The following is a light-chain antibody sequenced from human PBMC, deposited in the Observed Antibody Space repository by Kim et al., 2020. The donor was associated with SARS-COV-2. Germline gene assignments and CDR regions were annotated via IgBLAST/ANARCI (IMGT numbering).Light chain of an antibody. CDR1: SSNIGDNS. J-gene: IGLJ3*02. V-gene: IGLV1-44*01. CDR2: SNN. Sequence: GQGVTIPCSGSSSNIGDNSVSWYQQVPGTAPKLLIYSNNERPSGVPDRFSGSKSATSASLAISGLQSEDEADYCCAAWDDSLTGRVFGGGTQLTVL. CDR3: AAWDDSLTGRV.